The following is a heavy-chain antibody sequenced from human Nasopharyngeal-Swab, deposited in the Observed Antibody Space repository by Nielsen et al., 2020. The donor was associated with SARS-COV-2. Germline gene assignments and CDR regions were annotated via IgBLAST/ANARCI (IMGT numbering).Heavy chain of an antibody. Sequence: GESLKISCAASGFTFSDYAVSSVRQAPGMGLEWVSAISSSGSDTYYTDSVKGRFTISRDNAKNSLYLQMNSLRAEDTALYYCAKDKGYSYGRGFDYWGQGTLVTVSS. V-gene: IGHV3-23*01. CDR1: GFTFSDYA. J-gene: IGHJ4*02. CDR2: ISSSGSDT. CDR3: AKDKGYSYGRGFDY. D-gene: IGHD5-18*01.